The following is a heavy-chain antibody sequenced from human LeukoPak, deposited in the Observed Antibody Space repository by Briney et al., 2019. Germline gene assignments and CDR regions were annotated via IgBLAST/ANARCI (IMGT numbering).Heavy chain of an antibody. CDR2: IYASGST. Sequence: SETLSLTCTVSGGSISSYYWSWIRQPAGKGLEWIGRIYASGSTNYNPSLKSRVTMSVDTSKNQFSLKLSSVTAADTAVYYCAREDLLGYSSGWYPRWGQGTLVTVSS. J-gene: IGHJ4*02. CDR3: AREDLLGYSSGWYPR. CDR1: GGSISSYY. V-gene: IGHV4-4*07. D-gene: IGHD6-19*01.